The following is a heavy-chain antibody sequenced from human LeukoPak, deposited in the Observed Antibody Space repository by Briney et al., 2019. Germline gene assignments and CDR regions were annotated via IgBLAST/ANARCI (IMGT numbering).Heavy chain of an antibody. CDR2: ISGSSSHI. J-gene: IGHJ3*01. CDR3: ARDPCCCCNCEGVFGF. CDR1: GFSFSNYN. Sequence: PGGSLRLSCIASGFSFSNYNINWVRQAPGKGLEWVSSISGSSSHIHYGDSVKGRFTISRDNAKSSVFLQMNSLRAEDTAVFYCARDPCCCCNCEGVFGFWGQGNIGNVSS. D-gene: IGHD3-3*01. V-gene: IGHV3-21*01.